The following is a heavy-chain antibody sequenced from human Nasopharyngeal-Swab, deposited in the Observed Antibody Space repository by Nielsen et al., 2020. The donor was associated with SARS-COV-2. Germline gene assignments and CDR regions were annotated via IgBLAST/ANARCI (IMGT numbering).Heavy chain of an antibody. D-gene: IGHD1-1*01. CDR2: IIPILGIA. V-gene: IGHV1-69*10. J-gene: IGHJ5*02. CDR3: ARAAQLERRLYWFDP. Sequence: WVRQAPGQGLKWMGGIIPILGIANYAQKFQGRVTITADKSTSTAYMELSSLRSEDTAVYYCARAAQLERRLYWFDPWGQGALVTVSS.